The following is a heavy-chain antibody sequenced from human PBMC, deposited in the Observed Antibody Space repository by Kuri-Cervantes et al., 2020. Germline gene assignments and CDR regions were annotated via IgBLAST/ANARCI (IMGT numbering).Heavy chain of an antibody. Sequence: GESLKISCTASGFTFGDYAMSWFRQAPGKGLEWVGFIRSKAYGGTTEYAASVKGRFTISRDDSKSIAYLQMNSLKTEDTAVYYCAKDSRVRYFDWLPSYYYYGMDVWGQGTTVTVSS. CDR3: AKDSRVRYFDWLPSYYYYGMDV. CDR2: IRSKAYGGTT. J-gene: IGHJ6*02. V-gene: IGHV3-49*03. CDR1: GFTFGDYA. D-gene: IGHD3-9*01.